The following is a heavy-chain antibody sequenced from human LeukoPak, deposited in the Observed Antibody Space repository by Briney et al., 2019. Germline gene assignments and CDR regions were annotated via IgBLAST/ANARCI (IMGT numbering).Heavy chain of an antibody. CDR2: ISAYNGNT. V-gene: IGHV1-18*01. D-gene: IGHD6-6*01. J-gene: IGHJ4*02. CDR3: ARVGLWQLLPYYFDY. Sequence: GASVKVSCKASGYTFTSYGISWVRQAPGQGLEWMGWISAYNGNTNYAQKLQGRVTMTTDTSTSTAYMELRSLRSDDTAVYYCARVGLWQLLPYYFDYWGQGTLVTVSS. CDR1: GYTFTSYG.